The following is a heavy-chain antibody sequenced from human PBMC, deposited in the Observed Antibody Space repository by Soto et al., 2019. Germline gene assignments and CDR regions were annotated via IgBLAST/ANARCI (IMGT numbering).Heavy chain of an antibody. CDR2: IYYSGST. CDR1: GGSISSGDYY. J-gene: IGHJ5*02. V-gene: IGHV4-30-4*01. D-gene: IGHD3-9*01. Sequence: SETLSLTCTVSGGSISSGDYYWSWIRQPPGKGLEWIGYIYYSGSTYYNPSLKSRVTISVDTSKNQFSLKLSSVTAADTAVYYCARGSRPYYDILTPTWFDPWGQGTLVTGS. CDR3: ARGSRPYYDILTPTWFDP.